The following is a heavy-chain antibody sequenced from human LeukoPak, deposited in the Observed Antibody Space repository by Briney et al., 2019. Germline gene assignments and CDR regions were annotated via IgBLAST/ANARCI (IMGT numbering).Heavy chain of an antibody. D-gene: IGHD5-12*01. J-gene: IGHJ4*02. Sequence: QAGGSLRLSCAVSGFTFSSYSMNWVRQAPGKGLEWVSYISSSSNTIYYADSVKGRFTISRDNAKNSLYLQMNSLRDEDTAVYYCARDILTKQAYSGYDNWGQGTLVTVSS. V-gene: IGHV3-48*02. CDR2: ISSSSNTI. CDR1: GFTFSSYS. CDR3: ARDILTKQAYSGYDN.